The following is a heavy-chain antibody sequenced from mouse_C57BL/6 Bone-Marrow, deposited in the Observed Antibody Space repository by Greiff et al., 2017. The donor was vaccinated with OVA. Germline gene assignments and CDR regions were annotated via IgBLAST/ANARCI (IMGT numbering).Heavy chain of an antibody. Sequence: QVQLQQPGAELVMPGASVKLSCKASGYTFTSYWMHWVKQRPGQGLEWIGEIDPSDSYTNYNQKFKGKSTLTVDKSSSTAYMQLSSLTSEDSAVYYWAREGGGSSYPYYYAMDYWGQGTSGTVSS. CDR2: IDPSDSYT. D-gene: IGHD1-1*01. CDR3: AREGGGSSYPYYYAMDY. CDR1: GYTFTSYW. V-gene: IGHV1-69*01. J-gene: IGHJ4*01.